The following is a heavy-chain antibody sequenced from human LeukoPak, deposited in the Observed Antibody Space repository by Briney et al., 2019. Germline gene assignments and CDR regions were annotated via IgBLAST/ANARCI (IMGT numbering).Heavy chain of an antibody. J-gene: IGHJ4*02. V-gene: IGHV6-1*01. Sequence: SQTLSLTCAISGDSVSSKLVTWNWIRQSPPRGLDWLGRTYYRSKWSNDYSESLKGRITINPDSSKNQFSLQLNSVSPEDTAVYYCARATSGTFDYWGQGTLVTVSP. CDR2: TYYRSKWSN. D-gene: IGHD6-13*01. CDR3: ARATSGTFDY. CDR1: GDSVSSKLVT.